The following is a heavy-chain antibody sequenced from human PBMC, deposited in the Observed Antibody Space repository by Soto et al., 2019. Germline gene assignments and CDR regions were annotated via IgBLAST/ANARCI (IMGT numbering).Heavy chain of an antibody. CDR2: IYYSGNT. D-gene: IGHD5-18*01. V-gene: IGHV4-59*01. CDR1: GGSISSYY. Sequence: SETLSLTCTVSGGSISSYYWSWIRQPPGKGPEWIGYIYYSGNTNYSPSLRSRVTMSVDTSKNQVSLKLSSVTAADTAIYYCARGAREYRYGYSFDPWCQGILVTRSS. J-gene: IGHJ5*02. CDR3: ARGAREYRYGYSFDP.